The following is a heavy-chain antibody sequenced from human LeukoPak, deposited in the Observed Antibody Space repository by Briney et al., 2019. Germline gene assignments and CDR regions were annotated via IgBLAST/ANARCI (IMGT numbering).Heavy chain of an antibody. D-gene: IGHD3-9*01. CDR2: ISAYNGNT. J-gene: IGHJ4*02. Sequence: ASVKVSCKASGYTFTSYGISWVRQAPGQGLEWMGWISAYNGNTNYAQKLQGRVTMTTDTSTSTAYMELRSLRSDDTAVYYCARALRYFDWSHSGFDYWGQGTLVTVSS. CDR1: GYTFTSYG. V-gene: IGHV1-18*01. CDR3: ARALRYFDWSHSGFDY.